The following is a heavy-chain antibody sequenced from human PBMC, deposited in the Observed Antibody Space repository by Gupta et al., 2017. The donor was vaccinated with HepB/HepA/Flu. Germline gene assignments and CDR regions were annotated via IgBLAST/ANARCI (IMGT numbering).Heavy chain of an antibody. CDR2: INPNSGGT. CDR3: ARDRGEWEPYYYMDV. D-gene: IGHD1-26*01. J-gene: IGHJ6*03. CDR1: GYTFTGYY. Sequence: QVQLVQSGAEVKTPGASVKVSCKASGYTFTGYYMHWVRQAPGQGLEWMGWINPNSGGTNYAQNFQGRVTMSRDTSISTAYLELSRLRSDDTAVYYCARDRGEWEPYYYMDVWGKGTTVTVSS. V-gene: IGHV1-2*02.